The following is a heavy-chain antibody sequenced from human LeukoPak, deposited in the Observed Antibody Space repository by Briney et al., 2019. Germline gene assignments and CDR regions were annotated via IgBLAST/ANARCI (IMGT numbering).Heavy chain of an antibody. CDR2: INHRGST. V-gene: IGHV4-34*01. D-gene: IGHD1-26*01. Sequence: TSSETLSLTCAVYGESFSSYYWSWIRQSPGKGLEWIGEINHRGSTNLNPSLKSRVTLSVDTSKHQFSLKLTSMTAADAAVYYCASSVGSTDYWGQGTLVTVSS. CDR1: GESFSSYY. J-gene: IGHJ4*02. CDR3: ASSVGSTDY.